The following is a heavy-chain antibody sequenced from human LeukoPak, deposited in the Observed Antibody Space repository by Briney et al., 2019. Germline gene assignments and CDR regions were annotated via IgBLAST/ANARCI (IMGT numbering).Heavy chain of an antibody. J-gene: IGHJ6*02. CDR3: ARGNPLGFGERGSGMDV. CDR2: INHSGST. Sequence: SETLSLTCAVYGGSFSGYYWSWIRQPPGKGLEWIGEINHSGSTNYNPSLKSRVTISVDTSKNQFSLKLRSVTAADTAVYYCARGNPLGFGERGSGMDVWGQGTTVTVSS. CDR1: GGSFSGYY. V-gene: IGHV4-34*01. D-gene: IGHD3-10*01.